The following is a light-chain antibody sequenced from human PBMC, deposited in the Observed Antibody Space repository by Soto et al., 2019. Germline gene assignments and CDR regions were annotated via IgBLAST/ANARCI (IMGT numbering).Light chain of an antibody. CDR3: AAWDDSLSGLV. CDR1: SSNIGSNY. V-gene: IGLV1-47*02. CDR2: RDN. J-gene: IGLJ2*01. Sequence: QSVLSQPPAASGTPGQRVTISCSGTSSNIGSNYVSWYQQLPGTAPKLFIYRDNQRPSRVPDRFSGYKSGTSASLAISGLRSDDEADYYCAAWDDSLSGLVFGGVTKVTVL.